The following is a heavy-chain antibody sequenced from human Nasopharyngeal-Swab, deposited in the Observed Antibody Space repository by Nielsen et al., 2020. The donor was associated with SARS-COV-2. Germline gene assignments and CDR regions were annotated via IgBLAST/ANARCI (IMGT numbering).Heavy chain of an antibody. CDR3: AKGLYYDFWSGYPYFDY. V-gene: IGHV3-9*01. D-gene: IGHD3-3*01. CDR2: ISWNSGSI. J-gene: IGHJ4*02. Sequence: WIRQPPGKGLEWVSGISWNSGSIGYADSVKGRFTISRDNAKNSLYLQMNSLRTEDTALYYCAKGLYYDFWSGYPYFDYWGQGTPVTVSS.